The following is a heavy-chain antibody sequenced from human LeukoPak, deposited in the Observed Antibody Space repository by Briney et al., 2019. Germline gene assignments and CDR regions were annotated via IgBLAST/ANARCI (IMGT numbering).Heavy chain of an antibody. V-gene: IGHV4-39*07. J-gene: IGHJ4*02. D-gene: IGHD3-10*01. Sequence: SETLSLTCTVSGGSMNNSSYYWGWIRQPPGKGLEWIGNIYYSGSTYYNPSLKSRVTISVDTSKNQFSLKLSSVTAADTAVYYCARDSNYGQDYWGQGTLVTVSS. CDR3: ARDSNYGQDY. CDR2: IYYSGST. CDR1: GGSMNNSSYY.